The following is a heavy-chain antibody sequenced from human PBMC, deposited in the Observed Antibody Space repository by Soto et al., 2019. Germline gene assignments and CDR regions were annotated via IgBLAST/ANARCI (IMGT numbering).Heavy chain of an antibody. CDR3: AREPYGDSQYFDH. D-gene: IGHD2-21*02. Sequence: QVQLVESGGGMAQAGTSLRLSCTGSGFTFNSLSLHWVRQGPDKGLEWVAVVSFDGKVTYYADYVKGRFTVSRDISKNTLYLQANSLRPADTRVYYCAREPYGDSQYFDHWGQGTPLTVSS. CDR1: GFTFNSLS. J-gene: IGHJ4*02. CDR2: VSFDGKVT. V-gene: IGHV3-30*04.